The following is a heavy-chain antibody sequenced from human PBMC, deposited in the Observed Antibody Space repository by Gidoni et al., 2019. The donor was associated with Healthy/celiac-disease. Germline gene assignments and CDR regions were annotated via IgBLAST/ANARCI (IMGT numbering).Heavy chain of an antibody. Sequence: EVQLLESGGGLVQPGGSLRLSCAASGFTFSSFAMSWVRQAPGKGLEWVSAISGSGGSTYCADSVKGRFTISRDNSKNTLYLQMNSLRAEDTAVYYCAKVLELLLPYFDYWGQGTLVTVSS. CDR2: ISGSGGST. J-gene: IGHJ4*02. CDR1: GFTFSSFA. V-gene: IGHV3-23*01. CDR3: AKVLELLLPYFDY. D-gene: IGHD1-7*01.